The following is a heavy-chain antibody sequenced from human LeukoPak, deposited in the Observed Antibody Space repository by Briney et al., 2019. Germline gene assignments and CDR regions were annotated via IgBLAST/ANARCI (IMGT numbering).Heavy chain of an antibody. D-gene: IGHD2-21*02. CDR1: GYSFISYW. V-gene: IGHV5-51*01. Sequence: GESLQISCKGSGYSFISYWIGWVRQMPGKGLEWLGIIFPGDSDIRYSPSFQGRITISADKSISTAYLQWSSLKASDTAIYYCARNFESCGGDCYDYWGQGTLVTVSS. CDR3: ARNFESCGGDCYDY. CDR2: IFPGDSDI. J-gene: IGHJ4*02.